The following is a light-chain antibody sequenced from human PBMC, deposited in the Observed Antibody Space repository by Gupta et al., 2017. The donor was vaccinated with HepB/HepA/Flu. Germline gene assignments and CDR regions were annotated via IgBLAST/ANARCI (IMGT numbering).Light chain of an antibody. CDR1: QSDCTSSNIHNY. CDR3: QQYNSAPRN. J-gene: IGKJ2*02. Sequence: DIVMTQYPDSLAVSLRARVTINCKSSQSDCTSSNIHNYLAWYQQKPGPLPKLLISWASTRQSGVPDRFSGSGSGTDFTRTISGLQAEDVAVYECQQYNSAPRNFGEGTQVEIK. CDR2: WAS. V-gene: IGKV4-1*01.